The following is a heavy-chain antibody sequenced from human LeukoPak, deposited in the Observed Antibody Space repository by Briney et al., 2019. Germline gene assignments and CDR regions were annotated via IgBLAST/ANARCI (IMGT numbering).Heavy chain of an antibody. Sequence: GGSLRLSCAASGFTFSSYAMSWVRQAPGKGLEWVSAISGSGGSTYYADSVKGRFTISRDNSKNTLYLQMNSLRAEDTAVYYCARDPTKDSSGYYLEYWGQGTLVTVSS. J-gene: IGHJ4*02. D-gene: IGHD3-22*01. V-gene: IGHV3-23*01. CDR1: GFTFSSYA. CDR2: ISGSGGST. CDR3: ARDPTKDSSGYYLEY.